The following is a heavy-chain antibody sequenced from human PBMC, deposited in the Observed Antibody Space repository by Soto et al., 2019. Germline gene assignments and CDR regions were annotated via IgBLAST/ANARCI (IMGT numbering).Heavy chain of an antibody. CDR3: ARPVKVVVTAGIRENYYYHGMDV. D-gene: IGHD2-15*01. Sequence: PGESLKISCKGSGYTFSTYWIARVRQMPGKGLEWMGMIYPGDSDTRYSPSFQGQVTISADKSITTAYLQWNSLKASDTAIYYCARPVKVVVTAGIRENYYYHGMDVWGQGTTVTVSS. V-gene: IGHV5-51*01. CDR1: GYTFSTYW. CDR2: IYPGDSDT. J-gene: IGHJ6*02.